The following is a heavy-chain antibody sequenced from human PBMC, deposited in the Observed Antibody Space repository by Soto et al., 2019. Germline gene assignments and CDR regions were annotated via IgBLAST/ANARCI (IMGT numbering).Heavy chain of an antibody. D-gene: IGHD3-3*01. CDR3: ARKWRLYFWSGYYKPNWFDP. Sequence: SETLSLTCAVYGGSFSGYYWSWIRQPPGEGLEWIGEINHSGSTNYNPSLKSRVTISVDTSKNQFSLKLSSVTAADTAVYYCARKWRLYFWSGYYKPNWFDPWGQGTLVTVSS. J-gene: IGHJ5*02. CDR2: INHSGST. V-gene: IGHV4-34*01. CDR1: GGSFSGYY.